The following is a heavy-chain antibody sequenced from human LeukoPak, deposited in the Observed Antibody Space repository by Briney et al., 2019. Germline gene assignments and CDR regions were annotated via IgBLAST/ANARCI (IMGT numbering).Heavy chain of an antibody. CDR3: ARGTPYCSSASCYNF. D-gene: IGHD2-2*02. V-gene: IGHV1-8*01. CDR1: GYTFSSSD. CDR2: MNPNSGNT. Sequence: ASVEVSCKASGYTFSSSDINWVRQAPGQGLEWMGWMNPNSGNTGYAQKFQGRVTMTRDTSISTAYMELSSLRSEDAAVYYCARGTPYCSSASCYNFWGQGTLVTVSS. J-gene: IGHJ4*02.